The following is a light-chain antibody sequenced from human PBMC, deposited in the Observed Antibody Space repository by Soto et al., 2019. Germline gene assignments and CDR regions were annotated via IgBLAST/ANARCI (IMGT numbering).Light chain of an antibody. CDR1: SSDVGGYNY. Sequence: QSVLTQPASVSGSPGQSITISCTGTSSDVGGYNYVSWYQQHPGKSPKLMIYDVSTRPSGVSNRFSGSKSGHTASLTISGLQSEDESDYDCSAYTSSSTPVVFGGGTNVTVL. V-gene: IGLV2-14*01. J-gene: IGLJ2*01. CDR2: DVS. CDR3: SAYTSSSTPVV.